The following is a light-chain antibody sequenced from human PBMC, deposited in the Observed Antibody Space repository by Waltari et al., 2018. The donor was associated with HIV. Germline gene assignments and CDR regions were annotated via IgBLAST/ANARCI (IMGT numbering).Light chain of an antibody. CDR1: SGPVTGGHH. CDR3: LLSFAGARPVV. Sequence: QAVVTQEPSLTVSPGGTVTLTCRSSSGPVTGGHHPYWFQQKSGQAPRTLIYDTFNKHSWTPARFSGSLLGGRAALTLSGAQPEDEAEYFCLLSFAGARPVVFGGGTNLTVL. CDR2: DTF. V-gene: IGLV7-46*01. J-gene: IGLJ2*01.